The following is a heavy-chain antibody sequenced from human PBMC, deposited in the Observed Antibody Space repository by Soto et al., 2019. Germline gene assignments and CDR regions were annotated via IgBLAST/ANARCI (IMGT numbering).Heavy chain of an antibody. D-gene: IGHD2-8*02. Sequence: SETLSLTCAVYGGSFSGYYWTWIRQPPGTGLEWIGEINHSGSTNYNPSLKSRVTISVDTSKNQFSLKLTSVTAADTAVYYCARDKITGLLDFWGQGTLVTVSS. CDR3: ARDKITGLLDF. CDR1: GGSFSGYY. J-gene: IGHJ4*02. V-gene: IGHV4-34*01. CDR2: INHSGST.